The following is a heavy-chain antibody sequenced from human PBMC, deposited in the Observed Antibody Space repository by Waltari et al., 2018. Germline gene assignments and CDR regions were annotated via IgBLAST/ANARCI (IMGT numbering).Heavy chain of an antibody. CDR2: IYHSERT. CDR1: GYSISSGYY. Sequence: QVQLQESGPGLVKPSETLSLTCAVSGYSISSGYYWGWIRQPPGEGLEWIGSIYHSERTDYNPSLKSGVTISVDTSKNQCSLKLSSVTAADTAVYYCARDHLEYSSSGWFDPWGQGTLVTVSS. CDR3: ARDHLEYSSSGWFDP. J-gene: IGHJ5*02. D-gene: IGHD6-6*01. V-gene: IGHV4-38-2*02.